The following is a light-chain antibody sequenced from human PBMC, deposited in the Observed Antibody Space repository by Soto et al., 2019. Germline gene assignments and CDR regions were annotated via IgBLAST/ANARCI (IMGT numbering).Light chain of an antibody. Sequence: IRLTPCPSSLSASVGDRVPITCQASQNINNYLNWYQQKPGRAPKLLIYDASTLESGVPSRFSGSGSGTDFTLSISSLQPDDSAAYYCQQYNSYFQPVGRVAKVDI. CDR1: QNINNY. CDR3: QQYNSYFQP. CDR2: DAS. V-gene: IGKV1-5*01. J-gene: IGKJ1*01.